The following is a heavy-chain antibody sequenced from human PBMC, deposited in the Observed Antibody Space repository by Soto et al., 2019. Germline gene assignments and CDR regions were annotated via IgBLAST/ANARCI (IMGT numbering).Heavy chain of an antibody. CDR3: ATSFGSGSRAVDY. V-gene: IGHV1-69*02. J-gene: IGHJ4*02. D-gene: IGHD3-10*01. CDR2: FNPILSFS. CDR1: GDTFNFYT. Sequence: QVQLVQSGAEVKKPGSSVKVSCKASGDTFNFYTINWVRQAPGLGLEWMGRFNPILSFSNSALKFQGRVTLTADKSTSTAYMLLSSLRSEDTAIYYCATSFGSGSRAVDYWGQGALVTVSS.